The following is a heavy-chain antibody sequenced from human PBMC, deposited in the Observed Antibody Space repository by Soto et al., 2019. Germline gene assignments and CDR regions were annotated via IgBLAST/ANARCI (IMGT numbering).Heavy chain of an antibody. Sequence: SETLSLTCAVYGGSFSGYYWSWIRQPPGKGLEWIGEINHSGSTNYNPSLKSRVTISVDTSKNQFSLKLSSVTAADTAVYYCARSSDFWSGYYFDYWGQGTPVTVSS. CDR2: INHSGST. CDR1: GGSFSGYY. J-gene: IGHJ4*02. D-gene: IGHD3-3*01. V-gene: IGHV4-34*01. CDR3: ARSSDFWSGYYFDY.